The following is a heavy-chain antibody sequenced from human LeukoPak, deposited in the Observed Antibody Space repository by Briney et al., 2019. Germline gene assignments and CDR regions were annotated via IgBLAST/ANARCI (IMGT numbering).Heavy chain of an antibody. D-gene: IGHD3-10*01. Sequence: PGGSLRLSCAASGFTFSDYYMSWIRQAPGKGLEWVSYISSSSSYTNYADSVKGRFTISRDNVKNSLYLQMNSLRAEDTAVYYCARCHHPVLLWFGELLEGGWFDPWGQGTLVTVSS. CDR1: GFTFSDYY. V-gene: IGHV3-11*06. CDR3: ARCHHPVLLWFGELLEGGWFDP. CDR2: ISSSSSYT. J-gene: IGHJ5*02.